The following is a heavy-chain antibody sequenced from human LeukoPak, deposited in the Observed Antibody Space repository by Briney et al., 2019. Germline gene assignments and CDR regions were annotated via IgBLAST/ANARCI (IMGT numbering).Heavy chain of an antibody. CDR1: GFTFSSYS. J-gene: IGHJ4*02. D-gene: IGHD6-19*01. CDR2: ISSSSSYI. V-gene: IGHV3-21*01. CDR3: ARDKHSSGLIDY. Sequence: PGGSLRLSCAASGFTFSSYSMNWVRQAPGKGLEWVSSISSSSSYIYYADSVKGRFTISRDNAKNSLYLQMNSLRAEDTAVYYCARDKHSSGLIDYWGQGTQVTVSS.